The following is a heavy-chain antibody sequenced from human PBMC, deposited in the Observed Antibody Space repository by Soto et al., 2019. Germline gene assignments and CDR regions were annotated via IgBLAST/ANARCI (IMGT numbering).Heavy chain of an antibody. CDR2: INHSGST. D-gene: IGHD3-10*01. CDR3: ARAQPRGVIRFHYYYGMDV. J-gene: IGHJ6*02. CDR1: GGSFSGYY. Sequence: SETLSLTCAVYGGSFSGYYWSWIRQPPGKGLEWIGEINHSGSTNYNPSLKSRVTISLDKSKNQFSLKLSSVTAADTAVYYCARAQPRGVIRFHYYYGMDVWGQGTTVTVSS. V-gene: IGHV4-34*01.